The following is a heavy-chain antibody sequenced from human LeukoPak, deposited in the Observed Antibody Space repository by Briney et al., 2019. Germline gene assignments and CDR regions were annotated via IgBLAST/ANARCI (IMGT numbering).Heavy chain of an antibody. D-gene: IGHD5-18*01. CDR3: ARALPHRRLMDTTMEQHWFDP. CDR2: INPSGCSK. V-gene: IGHV1-46*01. Sequence: GSSVKVSCKASGYIFTSYFMHWVRQAPGPGREWLGLINPSGCSKRYAQKFQGRVTMTRDMSTSTVYMELSSLRTEDTAVYYCARALPHRRLMDTTMEQHWFDPWGQGTLVTVSS. CDR1: GYIFTSYF. J-gene: IGHJ5*02.